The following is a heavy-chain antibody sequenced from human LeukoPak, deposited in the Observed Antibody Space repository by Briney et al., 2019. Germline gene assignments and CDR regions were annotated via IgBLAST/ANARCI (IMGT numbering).Heavy chain of an antibody. CDR1: GGSISSGGYS. V-gene: IGHV4-30-2*01. D-gene: IGHD3-10*01. CDR3: ARVPSMVRGGTYYYYGMDV. CDR2: IYHSGST. Sequence: SETLSLTCAVSGGSISSGGYSWSWIRQPPGKGLEWIGYIYHSGSTYYNPSLKSRVTISVDRSKNQFSLKLSSVTAADTAVYYCARVPSMVRGGTYYYYGMDVWGHGTTVTVSS. J-gene: IGHJ6*02.